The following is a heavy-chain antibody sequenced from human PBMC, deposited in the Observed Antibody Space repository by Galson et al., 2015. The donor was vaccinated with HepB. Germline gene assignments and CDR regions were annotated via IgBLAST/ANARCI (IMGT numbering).Heavy chain of an antibody. CDR1: GYTFTSYA. D-gene: IGHD2-2*01. J-gene: IGHJ5*02. CDR2: INAGNGNT. V-gene: IGHV1-3*01. Sequence: SVKVSCKASGYTFTSYAMHWVRQAPGQRLEWMGWINAGNGNTKYSQKFQGRVTITRDTSASTAYMELSSLRSEDTAVYYCARVWVPNDPRGYCSSTSCYGALSYNWFDPWGQGTLVTVSS. CDR3: ARVWVPNDPRGYCSSTSCYGALSYNWFDP.